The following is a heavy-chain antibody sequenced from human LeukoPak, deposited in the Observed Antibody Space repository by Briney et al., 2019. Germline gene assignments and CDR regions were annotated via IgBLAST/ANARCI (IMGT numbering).Heavy chain of an antibody. CDR1: GGSIGSYY. V-gene: IGHV4-59*01. J-gene: IGHJ4*02. CDR3: ARRRSFDY. Sequence: SSETLSLTCTVSGGSIGSYYWSWIRQLPGKGLEWIGYIYYSGSTNYNPSLKSRVTISVDTSKNQFSLKLSSVTAADTAVYYCARRRSFDYWGQGTLVTVSS. CDR2: IYYSGST.